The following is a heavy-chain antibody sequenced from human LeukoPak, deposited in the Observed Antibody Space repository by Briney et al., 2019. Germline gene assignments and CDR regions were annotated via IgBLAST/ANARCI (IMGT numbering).Heavy chain of an antibody. CDR1: GFTFSSYA. Sequence: GGSLRLSCAASGFTFSSYAMSWVRQAPGKGLEWVSAISGSGGSTYYADSVKGRFTISRDNSKNTLYLQMNSLRAEDTAVYYCAKNRVSSDNPLLVFDYWGQGTLVTVSS. D-gene: IGHD6-19*01. CDR2: ISGSGGST. J-gene: IGHJ4*02. V-gene: IGHV3-23*01. CDR3: AKNRVSSDNPLLVFDY.